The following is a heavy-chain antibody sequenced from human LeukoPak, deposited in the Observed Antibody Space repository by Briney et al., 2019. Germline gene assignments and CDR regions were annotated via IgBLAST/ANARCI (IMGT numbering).Heavy chain of an antibody. V-gene: IGHV4-59*10. CDR2: IYSSGST. CDR1: GGSFSGYY. CDR3: ARVQSRLSWFDP. J-gene: IGHJ5*02. Sequence: SETLSLTCAVYGGSFSGYYWSWIRQPAGKGLEWIGRIYSSGSTNYNPSLKSRVTISLDTSKNQFSLKLSSVTAADTAVYYCARVQSRLSWFDPWGQGTLVTVSS.